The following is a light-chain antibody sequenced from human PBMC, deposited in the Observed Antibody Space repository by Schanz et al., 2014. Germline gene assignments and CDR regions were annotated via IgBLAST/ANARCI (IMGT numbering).Light chain of an antibody. J-gene: IGLJ3*02. V-gene: IGLV2-14*03. CDR3: NSYTTSSTWV. Sequence: QSALTQPASVSGSPGQSITISCTGSSSDVGGYNYVSWYQQHPGKAPKLMIYDVSSRPSGVSDRFSGSKSGNTASLTISGLQAEDEADYYCNSYTTSSTWVFGGGTKLTVL. CDR2: DVS. CDR1: SSDVGGYNY.